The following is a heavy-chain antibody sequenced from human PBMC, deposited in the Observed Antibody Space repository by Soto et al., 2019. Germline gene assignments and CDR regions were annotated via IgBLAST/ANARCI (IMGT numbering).Heavy chain of an antibody. D-gene: IGHD1-26*01. V-gene: IGHV3-23*01. CDR2: IGDSGAST. Sequence: EVLLLESGGGLVQPGGSLRLSCEASGFSFSSFAMNWVRQAPGKGLEWVSAIGDSGASTYYADSVKGRFTISRDNSRNTLYMQLTSLRAEYTAVYYWAKGVELDVWGNGTTVTVSS. J-gene: IGHJ6*04. CDR3: AKGVELDV. CDR1: GFSFSSFA.